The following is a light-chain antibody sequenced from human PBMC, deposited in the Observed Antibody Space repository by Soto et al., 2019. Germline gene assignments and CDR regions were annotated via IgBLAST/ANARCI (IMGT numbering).Light chain of an antibody. CDR3: QHRSDWLYT. Sequence: EIVMTQSPATLSVSPGERATLSCRASQSVSSNLAWYQQKPGQAPRLLIYGASTRATDLPGRFSGSGSGTEFTLTISSLQSEDFAVYYCQHRSDWLYTFGQGTKLEIK. V-gene: IGKV3-15*01. CDR1: QSVSSN. CDR2: GAS. J-gene: IGKJ2*01.